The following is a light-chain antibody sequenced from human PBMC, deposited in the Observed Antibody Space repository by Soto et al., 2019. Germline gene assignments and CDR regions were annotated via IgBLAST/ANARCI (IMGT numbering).Light chain of an antibody. V-gene: IGKV3-11*01. CDR3: QQRSNWLIT. CDR2: DAS. Sequence: EIVWPQSPATLSLSPGERATLSCRASQSVSSYLAWYQQKPGQAPRLLIYDASNRATGIPARFSGSGSGTDFTLTISSLEPEDFAVYYCQQRSNWLITSCQVRLL. CDR1: QSVSSY. J-gene: IGKJ5*01.